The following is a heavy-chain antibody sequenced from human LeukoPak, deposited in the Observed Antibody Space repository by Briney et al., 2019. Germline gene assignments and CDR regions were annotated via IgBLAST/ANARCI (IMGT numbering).Heavy chain of an antibody. D-gene: IGHD1-26*01. V-gene: IGHV4-39*07. CDR1: GGSISSSSYY. CDR2: IYYSGST. J-gene: IGHJ5*02. CDR3: ARDKRGSGSPPDP. Sequence: PSETLSLTCTVSGGSISSSSYYWGWIRQPPGKGLEWIGSIYYSGSTYYNPSLKSRVTMSIDTSKNQFSLKLSSVTAADTAVYYCARDKRGSGSPPDPWGQGTLVTVSS.